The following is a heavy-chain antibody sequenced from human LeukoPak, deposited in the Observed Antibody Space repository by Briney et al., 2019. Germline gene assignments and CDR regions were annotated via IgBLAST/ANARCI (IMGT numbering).Heavy chain of an antibody. D-gene: IGHD3-3*01. CDR3: ARGGYDFWSGYYDY. J-gene: IGHJ4*02. V-gene: IGHV4-4*07. CDR2: IYTSGST. Sequence: ASETLSLTCTVSGGSISSYYWSWIRQPAGKGLEWIGRIYTSGSTNYNPSPKSRVTMSVDTSKNQFSLKLSSVTAADTAVYYCARGGYDFWSGYYDYWGQGTLVTVSS. CDR1: GGSISSYY.